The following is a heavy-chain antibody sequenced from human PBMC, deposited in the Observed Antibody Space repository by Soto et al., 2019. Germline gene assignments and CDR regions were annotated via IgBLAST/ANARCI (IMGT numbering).Heavy chain of an antibody. D-gene: IGHD3-22*01. CDR3: ARRSRITMIVVPYTWFDP. J-gene: IGHJ5*02. CDR2: INHNGKA. Sequence: QVQLQQWGAGLLKPSETLSLICAVYGESLSASYWSWIRQPPGKGLEWIGDINHNGKADYNPSLKSRLRISTDKSRNQFSLNLISVTAADTAIYYCARRSRITMIVVPYTWFDPWGQGTLVTVSS. CDR1: GESLSASY. V-gene: IGHV4-34*01.